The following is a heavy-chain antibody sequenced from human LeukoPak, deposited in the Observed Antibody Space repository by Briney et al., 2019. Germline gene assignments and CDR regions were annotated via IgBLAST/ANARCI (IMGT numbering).Heavy chain of an antibody. CDR2: ISAYNGNT. V-gene: IGHV1-18*01. Sequence: GASVKVSCKASGYTFTSYGISWVRQAPGQGLEWMGWISAYNGNTNYAQKLQGRVTITADESTSTAYMELSSLRSEDTAVYYCARGPTNYYDSSGYLFRFDIWGQGTMVTVSS. CDR3: ARGPTNYYDSSGYLFRFDI. J-gene: IGHJ3*02. CDR1: GYTFTSYG. D-gene: IGHD3-22*01.